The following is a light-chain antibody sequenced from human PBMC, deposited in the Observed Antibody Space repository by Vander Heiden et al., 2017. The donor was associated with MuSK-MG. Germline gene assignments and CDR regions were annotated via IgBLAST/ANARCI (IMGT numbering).Light chain of an antibody. Sequence: DIVMTQSPDSLAVSLGERATINCKSSQSVLHSSNNKNYLAWYQQKPGQPPKLLIYWASIRESGVPDRFSGRGSGTDFTLTISSLHAEDVAVYYCHQDDSIPLTFGGGTKVEIK. V-gene: IGKV4-1*01. CDR1: QSVLHSSNNKNY. J-gene: IGKJ4*01. CDR3: HQDDSIPLT. CDR2: WAS.